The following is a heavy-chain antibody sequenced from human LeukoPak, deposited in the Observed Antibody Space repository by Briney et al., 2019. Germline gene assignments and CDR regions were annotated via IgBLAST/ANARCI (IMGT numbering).Heavy chain of an antibody. CDR2: IGGSGDST. V-gene: IGHV3-23*01. D-gene: IGHD3-22*01. Sequence: GGSLRLSCAVSGFTFSSYAMSWVRQAPGKGLEWVSAIGGSGDSTYYADSVKGRFTISRDNSKNTLYLQMNSLRAEDTAVYYCARRGDSSGYYGGPFAYWGQGTLVTVSS. CDR1: GFTFSSYA. CDR3: ARRGDSSGYYGGPFAY. J-gene: IGHJ4*02.